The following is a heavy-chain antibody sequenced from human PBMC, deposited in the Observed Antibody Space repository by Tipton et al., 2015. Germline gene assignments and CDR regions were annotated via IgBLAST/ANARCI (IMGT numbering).Heavy chain of an antibody. D-gene: IGHD6-13*01. CDR3: AKVRIPIAAAGTFYFDY. CDR2: ISGSGGST. Sequence: SLRLSCAASGFTFSSSAMSWVRQAPGKGLEWVSAISGSGGSTYYADSVKGRFTISRDNSKNTLYLQMNSLRAEDTAVYYCAKVRIPIAAAGTFYFDYWGQGTLVTVSP. V-gene: IGHV3-23*01. CDR1: GFTFSSSA. J-gene: IGHJ4*02.